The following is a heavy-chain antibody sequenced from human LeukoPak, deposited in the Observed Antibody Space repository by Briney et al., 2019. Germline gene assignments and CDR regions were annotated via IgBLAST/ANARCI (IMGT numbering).Heavy chain of an antibody. CDR3: VLAVDY. CDR1: GFTFSSYN. D-gene: IGHD1-26*01. J-gene: IGHJ4*02. Sequence: GGSLRLSCAVSGFTFSSYNMHWVRQAPGKGLEWISYISSTSSTIYYADSVKGRLTISRDNAKNLLYLQMNSLRAEDTAVYYCVLAVDYWGQGTLVTVSS. V-gene: IGHV3-48*04. CDR2: ISSTSSTI.